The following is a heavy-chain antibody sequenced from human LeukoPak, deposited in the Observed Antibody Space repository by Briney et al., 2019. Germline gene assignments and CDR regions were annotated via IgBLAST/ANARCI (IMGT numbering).Heavy chain of an antibody. D-gene: IGHD1-14*01. CDR2: IYYSGST. CDR1: GGSISSSSYY. Sequence: SETLSLTCTVSGGSISSSSYYWGWIRQPPGKGLEWIGSIYYSGSTYYNPSLKSRVTISVDTSKNQFSLKLSSVTAADTAVYYCARRTTEYYFDYWGQGTLVTVSS. CDR3: ARRTTEYYFDY. V-gene: IGHV4-39*01. J-gene: IGHJ4*02.